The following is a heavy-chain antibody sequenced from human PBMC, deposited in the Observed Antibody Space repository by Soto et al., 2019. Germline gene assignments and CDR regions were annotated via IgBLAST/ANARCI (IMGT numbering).Heavy chain of an antibody. CDR2: VKSKGDGEKI. D-gene: IGHD1-26*01. J-gene: IGHJ4*02. V-gene: IGHV3-15*01. Sequence: EVQMVESGGGFMKPGGSLRLSCAASGFTFSTAWMNWVRQAPGKGLEWVGRVKSKGDGEKIDYSAPVKGRFSISRDDSKNTVYMQMSSLKIEDTALYYCGKGGLGLDYWGQGTLVTVSS. CDR1: GFTFSTAW. CDR3: GKGGLGLDY.